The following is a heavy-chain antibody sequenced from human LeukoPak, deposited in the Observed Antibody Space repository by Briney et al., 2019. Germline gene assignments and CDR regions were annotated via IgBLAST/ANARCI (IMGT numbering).Heavy chain of an antibody. CDR1: GDSISSSSYY. V-gene: IGHV4-39*01. CDR3: ARGLSGSYFPDY. J-gene: IGHJ4*02. CDR2: IYYSGST. D-gene: IGHD1-26*01. Sequence: SETLSLTCTVSGDSISSSSYYWGWIRQPPGKGLERIGSIYYSGSTYYNPSLKSRVTISVDTSKNQFSLKLSSVTAADTAVYYCARGLSGSYFPDYWGQGTLVTVSS.